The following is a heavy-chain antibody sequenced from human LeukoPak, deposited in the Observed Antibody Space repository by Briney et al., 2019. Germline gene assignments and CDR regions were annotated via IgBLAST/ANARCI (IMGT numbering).Heavy chain of an antibody. D-gene: IGHD3-22*01. CDR1: GGTFSSYA. Sequence: SVKVSCKASGGTFSSYAISWVRQAPGQGLEWMGGIIPIFGTANYAQKFQGRVTITADESTSTAYMELSSLRSEDTAVYYCARGSSGYYNRLDYWGQGTLVTVSS. CDR3: ARGSSGYYNRLDY. CDR2: IIPIFGTA. J-gene: IGHJ4*02. V-gene: IGHV1-69*01.